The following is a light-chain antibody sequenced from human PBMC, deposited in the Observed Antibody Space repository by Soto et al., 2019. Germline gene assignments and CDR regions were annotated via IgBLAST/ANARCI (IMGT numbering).Light chain of an antibody. CDR1: QSVRSN. J-gene: IGKJ5*01. CDR2: DAS. V-gene: IGKV3-11*01. CDR3: QQRSNWST. Sequence: EIVMTQSPATLSVSPGERATLSCRASQSVRSNLAWYQQKPGQAPRLLIYDASNRATGIPARFSGSGSGTDFTLTISSLEPEDFAVYYCQQRSNWSTFGQGTRREIK.